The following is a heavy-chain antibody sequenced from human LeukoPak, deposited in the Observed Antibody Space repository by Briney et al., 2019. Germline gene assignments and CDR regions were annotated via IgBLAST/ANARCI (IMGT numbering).Heavy chain of an antibody. CDR3: ATLGGYSSHAFDI. D-gene: IGHD6-25*01. CDR1: GFTFSNAW. J-gene: IGHJ3*02. V-gene: IGHV3-23*01. CDR2: ISGSGGST. Sequence: GGSLRLSCAASGFTFSNAWMSWVRQAPGKGLEWVSAISGSGGSTYYADSVKGRFTISRDNSKNTLYLQMNSLRAEDTAVYYCATLGGYSSHAFDIWGQGTMVTVSS.